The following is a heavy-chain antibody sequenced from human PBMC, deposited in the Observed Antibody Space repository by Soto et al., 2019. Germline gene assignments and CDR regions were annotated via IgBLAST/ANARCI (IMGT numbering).Heavy chain of an antibody. D-gene: IGHD2-21*02. CDR3: ARAGYGGPGCYSYFAY. CDR2: IKPDGSAT. V-gene: IGHV3-7*01. Sequence: VRPLRLRCGVAGGKSVGHGGKWVRLILGKGLEWVAYIKPDGSATYYVDAVKGRFTISRDNAKNSLHLQRNSLRVEDTSMYYCARAGYGGPGCYSYFAYWGQGTLVIVSS. CDR1: GGKSVGHG. J-gene: IGHJ4*02.